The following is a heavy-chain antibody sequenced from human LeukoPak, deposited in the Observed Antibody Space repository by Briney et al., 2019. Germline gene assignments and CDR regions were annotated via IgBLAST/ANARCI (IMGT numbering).Heavy chain of an antibody. V-gene: IGHV1-3*01. Sequence: ASVKVSCKASGYSFTAYAIHWVRQAPGQRLEWMGWISAGNGNTKYSQNFQGRVTFTRDTSATTAYMDLSSLRSEDTAVYYCARDVVPAASHSDPWGQGTLVTVSS. CDR1: GYSFTAYA. CDR2: ISAGNGNT. D-gene: IGHD2-2*01. CDR3: ARDVVPAASHSDP. J-gene: IGHJ5*02.